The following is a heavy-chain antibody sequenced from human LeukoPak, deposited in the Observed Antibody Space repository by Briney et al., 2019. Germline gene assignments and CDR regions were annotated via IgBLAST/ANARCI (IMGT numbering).Heavy chain of an antibody. Sequence: GGSLRLSCAASGFTFSSYATSWVRQAPGKGVEWVSAISGSGGSTYYADSVKSRFTISRDNGKNTVYVQMNSLRAEDTAVYYCAKDPSYDYWGQGTLVTVSS. D-gene: IGHD3-10*01. CDR1: GFTFSSYA. J-gene: IGHJ4*02. CDR3: AKDPSYDY. CDR2: ISGSGGST. V-gene: IGHV3-23*01.